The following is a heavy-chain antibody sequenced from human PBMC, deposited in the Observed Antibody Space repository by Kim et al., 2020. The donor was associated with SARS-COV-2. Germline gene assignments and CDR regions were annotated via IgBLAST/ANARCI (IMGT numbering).Heavy chain of an antibody. J-gene: IGHJ5*02. V-gene: IGHV3-53*01. D-gene: IGHD1-26*01. CDR2: IYSGGST. CDR1: GFTDSSNY. CDR3: ARGKRELLRGANWFDP. Sequence: GGSLRLSCAASGFTDSSNYMSWVRQAPGKGLEWVSVIYSGGSTYYADSVKGRFTISRDNSKNTLYLQMNSLRAEDTAVYYCARGKRELLRGANWFDPWGQGTLVTVSS.